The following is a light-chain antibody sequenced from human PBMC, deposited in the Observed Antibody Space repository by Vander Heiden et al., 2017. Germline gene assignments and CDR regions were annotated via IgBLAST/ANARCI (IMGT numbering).Light chain of an antibody. CDR3: QQFDFLPIT. CDR1: QDITKY. CDR2: DAS. V-gene: IGKV1-33*01. Sequence: DIQMTQSPSSLSASVGDRVTITCQASQDITKYLNWYQQKPGKAPKLLIYDASNLEPGVPSRFSGSGSGTDFTFTISSLQPEDIATYYCQQFDFLPITFGQGTPLEIK. J-gene: IGKJ5*01.